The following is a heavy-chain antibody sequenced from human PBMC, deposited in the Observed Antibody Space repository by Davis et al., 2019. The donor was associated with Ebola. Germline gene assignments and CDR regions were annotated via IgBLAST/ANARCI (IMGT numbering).Heavy chain of an antibody. CDR1: GFLVSDNY. J-gene: IGHJ3*02. CDR2: LGTSADT. CDR3: AKDTSNIWFDI. D-gene: IGHD1-26*01. Sequence: GESLKISCAASGFLVSDNYMSWVRQAPGKGLEWVSTLGTSADTYYADSVKGRFTISRDNSKNTLYLQMNGLRVEDTAIYYCAKDTSNIWFDIWGQGTMVTVSS. V-gene: IGHV3-53*01.